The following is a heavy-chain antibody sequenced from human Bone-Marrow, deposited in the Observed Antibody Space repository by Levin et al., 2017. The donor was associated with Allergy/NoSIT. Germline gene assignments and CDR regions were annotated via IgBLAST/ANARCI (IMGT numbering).Heavy chain of an antibody. Sequence: GESLKISCTASGFIFGSYWMSWVRQAPGKGLEWVANIKRDGSEKNYVDSVKGRFTILRDNAKNSLYLQMNSLRVEDTAVYFCAALDMGRDFWGQGALVTVSS. CDR1: GFIFGSYW. CDR3: AALDMGRDF. D-gene: IGHD3-16*01. J-gene: IGHJ4*02. CDR2: IKRDGSEK. V-gene: IGHV3-7*01.